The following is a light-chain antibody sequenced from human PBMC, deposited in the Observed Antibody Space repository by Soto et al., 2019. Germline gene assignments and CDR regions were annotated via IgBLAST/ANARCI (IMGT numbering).Light chain of an antibody. Sequence: EIVLTQSPGTLSLSPGERATLSCRASQSISSNYLAWYQQRPGQTPRLLIYGASSRGAGIPDRFSGSGSGTDFTLTISRLEPEDFAVHYCHHYNRSPIFTFGPGTAVDL. J-gene: IGKJ3*01. CDR1: QSISSNY. CDR2: GAS. CDR3: HHYNRSPIFT. V-gene: IGKV3-20*01.